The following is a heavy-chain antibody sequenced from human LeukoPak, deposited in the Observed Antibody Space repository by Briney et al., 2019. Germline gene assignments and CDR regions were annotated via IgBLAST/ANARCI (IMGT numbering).Heavy chain of an antibody. CDR3: AKSGGELSLRGAFDI. CDR2: ISWDGGST. CDR1: GFTFDDYA. V-gene: IGHV3-43D*03. Sequence: GGSLRLSCAASGFTFDDYAMHWVRQAPGKGLGWVSLISWDGGSTYYADSVKGRFTISRDNSKNSLYLQMNSLRAEDTALYYCAKSGGELSLRGAFDIWGQGTMVTVSS. J-gene: IGHJ3*02. D-gene: IGHD3-16*02.